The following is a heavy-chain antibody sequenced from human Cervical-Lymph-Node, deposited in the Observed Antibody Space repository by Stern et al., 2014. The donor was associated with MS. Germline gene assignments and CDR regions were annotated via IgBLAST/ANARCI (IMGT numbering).Heavy chain of an antibody. CDR1: GGSISSSSYY. Sequence: QVQLVESGPGLVKPSETLSLTCTVSGGSISSSSYYWGWIRQPPGKGLEWIGSIYYSGSTYYNPSLKSRVTITVDTSKNQFFLKMSSVTAADTAVYYCARHDERMTTVVMRFNYWGQGTLVTVSS. D-gene: IGHD4-23*01. CDR2: IYYSGST. V-gene: IGHV4-39*01. J-gene: IGHJ4*02. CDR3: ARHDERMTTVVMRFNY.